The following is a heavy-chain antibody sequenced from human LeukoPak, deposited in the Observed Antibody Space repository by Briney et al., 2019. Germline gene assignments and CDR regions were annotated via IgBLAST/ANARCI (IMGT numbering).Heavy chain of an antibody. CDR3: ARDGDLGLEWLLYPHLVYFQH. J-gene: IGHJ1*01. V-gene: IGHV3-15*01. Sequence: GGSLRLSCAASGFTFDKAWMTWVRQAPGKGLEWVGRIKSKIHGGTIDYAAPVKGRFTISRDDSENTVYLQMNSLRAEDTAVYYCARDGDLGLEWLLYPHLVYFQHWGQGTLVTVSS. CDR2: IKSKIHGGTI. D-gene: IGHD3-3*01. CDR1: GFTFDKAW.